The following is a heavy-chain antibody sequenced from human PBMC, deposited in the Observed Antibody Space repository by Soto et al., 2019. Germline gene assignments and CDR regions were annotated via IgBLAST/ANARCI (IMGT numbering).Heavy chain of an antibody. CDR3: ARDQVGQQLVMGNNYGMDV. D-gene: IGHD6-13*01. CDR2: ISRSSSYI. J-gene: IGHJ6*02. V-gene: IGHV3-21*01. Sequence: EVQLVESGGGLVKPGGSLRLSCAASGFTFSSYSMNWVRQAPGKGLEWVSSISRSSSYIYYADSVKGRFTISRDNAKNSLYLQMNSLRAEDTAVYYCARDQVGQQLVMGNNYGMDVWGQGTTVTVSS. CDR1: GFTFSSYS.